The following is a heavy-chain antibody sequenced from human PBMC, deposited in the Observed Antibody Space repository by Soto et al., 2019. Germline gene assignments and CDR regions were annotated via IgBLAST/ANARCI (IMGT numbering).Heavy chain of an antibody. Sequence: PGGSLRLSCAASGFTFSSYAMHWVRQAPGKGLEWVAVISYDGSNKYYADSVKGRFTISRDNSKNTLYLQMNSLRAEDTAVYYCARDHYYGSGSYKDYWGQGTRVTVSS. D-gene: IGHD3-10*01. CDR2: ISYDGSNK. V-gene: IGHV3-30-3*01. CDR1: GFTFSSYA. J-gene: IGHJ4*02. CDR3: ARDHYYGSGSYKDY.